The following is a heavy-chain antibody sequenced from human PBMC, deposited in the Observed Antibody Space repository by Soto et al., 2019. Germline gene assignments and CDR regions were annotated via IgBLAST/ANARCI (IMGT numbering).Heavy chain of an antibody. D-gene: IGHD6-13*01. CDR1: GYTFTSYG. CDR2: ISAYNGNT. Sequence: QVQLVQSGAEVKKPGASVKVSCKASGYTFTSYGISWVRQAPGQGLEWMGWISAYNGNTNYAQKLQGRVTMTTDTSTSTAYMELRSLRSDDTAVYYCARVGPTGYSSSWFWGHGSDYWGQGTLVTVSS. V-gene: IGHV1-18*01. CDR3: ARVGPTGYSSSWFWGHGSDY. J-gene: IGHJ4*02.